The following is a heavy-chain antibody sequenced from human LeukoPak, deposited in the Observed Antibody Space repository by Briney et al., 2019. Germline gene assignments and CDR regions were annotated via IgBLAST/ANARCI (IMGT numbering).Heavy chain of an antibody. CDR3: VREYSSSSGRAFDI. J-gene: IGHJ3*02. Sequence: GGSLRLSCAASGFTFSTYSMNWVRQGPGKGLEWVSYISSSSSAIYYADSVKGRFTISRDNAKNSLYLQMNSLRAEDTAVYYCVREYSSSSGRAFDIWGQGTMVTVPS. CDR2: ISSSSSAI. V-gene: IGHV3-48*01. CDR1: GFTFSTYS. D-gene: IGHD6-6*01.